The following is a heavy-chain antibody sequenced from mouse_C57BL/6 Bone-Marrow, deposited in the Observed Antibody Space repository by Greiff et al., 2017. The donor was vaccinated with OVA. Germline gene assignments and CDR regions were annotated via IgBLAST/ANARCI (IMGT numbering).Heavy chain of an antibody. J-gene: IGHJ3*01. CDR1: GYAFSSYW. Sequence: QVQLQQSGAELVKPGASVKISCKASGYAFSSYWMNWVKQRPGKGLEWIGQIYPGDGDTNYNGKFKGKATLTADKSSSTAYMHLSSLTSEYSAVYFCARCEIAWFAYWGQGTLVTVSA. CDR3: ARCEIAWFAY. CDR2: IYPGDGDT. V-gene: IGHV1-80*01.